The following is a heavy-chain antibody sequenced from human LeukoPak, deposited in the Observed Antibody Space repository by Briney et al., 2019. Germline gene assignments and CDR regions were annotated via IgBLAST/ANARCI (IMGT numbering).Heavy chain of an antibody. V-gene: IGHV4-39*01. CDR1: GDPISSSDFY. CDR2: INYSGRT. J-gene: IGHJ5*02. Sequence: PSETLSLACTVSGDPISSSDFYWGWIRRPPGKGLEWIALINYSGRTFYNPSLESRVTISVDMSKNQFSLRLNSVTAADTAVYYCARRRKDLNWFDPWGQGTLVTVSS. CDR3: ARRRKDLNWFDP.